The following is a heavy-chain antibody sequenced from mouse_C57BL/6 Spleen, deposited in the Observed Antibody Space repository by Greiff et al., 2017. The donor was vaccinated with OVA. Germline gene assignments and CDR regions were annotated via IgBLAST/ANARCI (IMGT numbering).Heavy chain of an antibody. CDR1: GYTFTSYG. Sequence: QVQLQQSGAELARPGASVKLSCKASGYTFTSYGISWVKQRTGQGLEWIGEIYPRSGNTYYNEKFKGKATLTADKSSSTAYMELRSLTSEDSAVYVCARSHYYGSSWYFDVWGTGTTVTVSS. CDR2: IYPRSGNT. D-gene: IGHD1-1*01. J-gene: IGHJ1*03. V-gene: IGHV1-81*01. CDR3: ARSHYYGSSWYFDV.